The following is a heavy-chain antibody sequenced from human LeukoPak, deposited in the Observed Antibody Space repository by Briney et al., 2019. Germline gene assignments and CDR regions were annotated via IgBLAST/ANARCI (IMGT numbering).Heavy chain of an antibody. Sequence: SRTLSLTCTVSGGSISSGDYYWSWIRQPAGKGLEWIGRIYSSGSTIYNPSLKSRVTISVGPSKKQFSLKLSSVTASDTAVYYCATNGGYTSGYYFDSWGQGTLVTVSS. D-gene: IGHD5-18*01. CDR1: GGSISSGDYY. J-gene: IGHJ4*02. V-gene: IGHV4-61*02. CDR2: IYSSGST. CDR3: ATNGGYTSGYYFDS.